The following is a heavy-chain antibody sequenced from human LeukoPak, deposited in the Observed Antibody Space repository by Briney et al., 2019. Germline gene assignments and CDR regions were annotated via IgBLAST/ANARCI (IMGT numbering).Heavy chain of an antibody. Sequence: ASVKVSCKASGYTFTSYYMHWVRQAPGRGLEWMGIINPSGGSTSYAQKFQGRVTMTRDTSTSTVYMELSSLRSEDTAVYYCARAITCSGGSCYPGIGWFDPWGQGTLVTVSS. V-gene: IGHV1-46*01. J-gene: IGHJ5*02. CDR1: GYTFTSYY. D-gene: IGHD2-15*01. CDR3: ARAITCSGGSCYPGIGWFDP. CDR2: INPSGGST.